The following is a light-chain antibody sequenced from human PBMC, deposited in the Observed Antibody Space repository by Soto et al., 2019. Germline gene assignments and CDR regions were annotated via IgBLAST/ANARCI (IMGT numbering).Light chain of an antibody. CDR2: EVT. CDR3: SSYTTSSTVV. Sequence: QSVLTQPASVSGSPGQSITISCTGTSSDVGTYNYVSWYQQHPGKAPKLMIYEVTNRPSGVSNRFSGSKSGNTASLTIPGLQAEDEADYYCSSYTTSSTVVFGGGTKLTVL. J-gene: IGLJ2*01. CDR1: SSDVGTYNY. V-gene: IGLV2-14*01.